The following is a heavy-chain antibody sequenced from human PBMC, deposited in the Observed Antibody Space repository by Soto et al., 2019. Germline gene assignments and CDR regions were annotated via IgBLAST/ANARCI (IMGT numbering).Heavy chain of an antibody. J-gene: IGHJ4*02. D-gene: IGHD1-26*01. CDR2: ISYDGTKT. V-gene: IGHV3-30*03. Sequence: QVQLVESGGGVVQPGRSLRVSCAASGFTFSIYAMHWVRQAPGTGLEWVAVISYDGTKTYYADSVKGRFTISRDNSKNTGYLEMNSLRDGDTAGDYCAIDRGRRRQELIDPFDYWGQGTLVTVSP. CDR3: AIDRGRRRQELIDPFDY. CDR1: GFTFSIYA.